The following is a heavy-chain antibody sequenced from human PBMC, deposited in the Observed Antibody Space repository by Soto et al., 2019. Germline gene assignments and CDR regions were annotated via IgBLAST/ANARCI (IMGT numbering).Heavy chain of an antibody. Sequence: QVYLVESGGGVVQPGRSLRLSCAVSGLTFSSYGMHWVRQAPGKGLEWVVVISYDGSKKYYADSVKGRFTISRDNSKNTVYLQMNSLRPEDTAVYYCAKSSTAEYYYYGMDVWGQGTTVTVSS. CDR3: AKSSTAEYYYYGMDV. V-gene: IGHV3-30*18. D-gene: IGHD4-4*01. CDR1: GLTFSSYG. CDR2: ISYDGSKK. J-gene: IGHJ6*02.